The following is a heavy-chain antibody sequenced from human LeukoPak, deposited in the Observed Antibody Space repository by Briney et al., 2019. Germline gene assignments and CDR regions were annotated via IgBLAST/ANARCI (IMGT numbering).Heavy chain of an antibody. Sequence: GGSLRLSCAASGFTFSSYAMSWVRQAPGKGLEWVSAISGTGGSTHYADSVKGRFTISRDNSKNTLYLQMNSLRAEDTAVYYCAKDMDTAMVLTFDYWGQGNLVTVSS. CDR2: ISGTGGST. D-gene: IGHD5-18*01. CDR3: AKDMDTAMVLTFDY. J-gene: IGHJ4*02. V-gene: IGHV3-23*01. CDR1: GFTFSSYA.